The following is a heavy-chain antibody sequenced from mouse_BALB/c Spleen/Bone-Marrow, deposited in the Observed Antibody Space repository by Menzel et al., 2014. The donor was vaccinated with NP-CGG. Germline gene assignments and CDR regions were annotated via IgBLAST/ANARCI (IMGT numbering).Heavy chain of an antibody. V-gene: IGHV1-80*01. CDR3: ARGDFDFEAWFTY. J-gene: IGHJ3*01. D-gene: IGHD2-4*01. Sequence: VQGVESGAELVMPGSSVKISCKASGYAFSSYWMNWVQQRPGQCLEWIGQIYPGDGDINYNGKFKGKATLTADKSSGTAYMQFSSLTSEDSAVYFCARGDFDFEAWFTYWGQGTLVTVSA. CDR2: IYPGDGDI. CDR1: GYAFSSYW.